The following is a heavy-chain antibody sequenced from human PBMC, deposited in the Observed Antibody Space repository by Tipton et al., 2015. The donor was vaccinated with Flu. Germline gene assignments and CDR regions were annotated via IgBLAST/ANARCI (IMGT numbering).Heavy chain of an antibody. V-gene: IGHV4-31*03. Sequence: TLSLTCTVSGGSISSGGYYWSWIRQYPGKGLEWIGYIYYSGSTYYNPSLKSRVTISVDTSKNQFSLKLSSVTAADTAVYYCARDVAATVVEPGYYFDYWGQGTLVTVSS. CDR3: ARDVAATVVEPGYYFDY. CDR2: IYYSGST. D-gene: IGHD4-23*01. CDR1: GGSISSGGYY. J-gene: IGHJ4*02.